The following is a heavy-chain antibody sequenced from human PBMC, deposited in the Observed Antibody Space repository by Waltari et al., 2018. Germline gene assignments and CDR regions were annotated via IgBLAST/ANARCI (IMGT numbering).Heavy chain of an antibody. CDR3: ARAGTAAGIPDY. D-gene: IGHD6-13*01. CDR1: GGSISSYY. CDR2: IYYSGSP. V-gene: IGHV4-59*01. Sequence: QVQLQESGPGLVKPSETLSLTCTVSGGSISSYYWSWIRQPPGKGMEWIGYIYYSGSPNSSHSLKSRVTISVDTSKNQFSLKLSSVTAADTAVYYCARAGTAAGIPDYWGQGTLVTVSS. J-gene: IGHJ4*02.